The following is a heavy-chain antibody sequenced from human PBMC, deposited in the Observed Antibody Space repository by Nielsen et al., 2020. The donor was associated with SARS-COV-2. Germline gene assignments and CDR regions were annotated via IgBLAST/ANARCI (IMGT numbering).Heavy chain of an antibody. V-gene: IGHV4-59*08. J-gene: IGHJ4*02. CDR2: IYYSGTT. D-gene: IGHD3-16*01. CDR3: ARHWGRDNRSHRFDY. Sequence: SETLSLTCTVSGGSISNYYWSWIRQPPGKGLEWIGYIYYSGTTNINPSLKSRVTISVDTSMDQLSLRLSSVTAADTAVYYCARHWGRDNRSHRFDYLGQGTLVTVSS. CDR1: GGSISNYY.